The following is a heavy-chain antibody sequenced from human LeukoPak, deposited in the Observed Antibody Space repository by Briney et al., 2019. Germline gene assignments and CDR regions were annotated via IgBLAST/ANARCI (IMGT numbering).Heavy chain of an antibody. CDR2: IKEDKSEK. CDR3: ARAAAIGYSYVLGAFDI. CDR1: GPTLSSNW. V-gene: IGHV3-7*01. D-gene: IGHD5-18*01. Sequence: PGRSLRLSCPASGPTLSSNWMSWVSQAPRKGLEWGANIKEDKSEKYYVDSVKSRFTISRDNAKNSLYLQMNSLRAEDTAVYYCARAAAIGYSYVLGAFDIWGQGTMVTVSS. J-gene: IGHJ3*02.